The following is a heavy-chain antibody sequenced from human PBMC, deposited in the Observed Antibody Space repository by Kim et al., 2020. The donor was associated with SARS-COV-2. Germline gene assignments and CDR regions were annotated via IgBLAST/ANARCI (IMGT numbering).Heavy chain of an antibody. CDR1: GFTFSDYA. V-gene: IGHV3-64*02. J-gene: IGHJ1*01. CDR2: ITRGGGRI. Sequence: GGSLRLSCAASGFTFSDYAMHWVRQAPGKGLEYVSAITRGGGRIYYADSVKGRFTISRDNSKNTLYLQMGSLRVEDMAVYYCARGREDRTGYYAAGYWGQGTLVPVSS. D-gene: IGHD3-9*01. CDR3: ARGREDRTGYYAAGY.